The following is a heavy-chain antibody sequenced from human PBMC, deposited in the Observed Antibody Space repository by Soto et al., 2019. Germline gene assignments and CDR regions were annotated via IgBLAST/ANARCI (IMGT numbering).Heavy chain of an antibody. D-gene: IGHD3-10*01. J-gene: IGHJ4*02. CDR1: GVTFSKYG. Sequence: QVQLVESGGGVAQPGRSLRLSCTVSGVTFSKYGMHWVRQAPGKGLEWVAVISNDGNNRYYADSMKGRLTISRDNSKNTLYLLMNSLRPDDTAVYYCAKDRGMVRVGDPDYFDHWGQGTLVTVSS. V-gene: IGHV3-30*18. CDR2: ISNDGNNR. CDR3: AKDRGMVRVGDPDYFDH.